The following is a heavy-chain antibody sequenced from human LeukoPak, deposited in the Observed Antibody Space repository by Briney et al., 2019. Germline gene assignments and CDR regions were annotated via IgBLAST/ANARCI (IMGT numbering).Heavy chain of an antibody. D-gene: IGHD6-6*01. Sequence: PGGSLRLSCAASGFTFSSYAMSWVRQAPGKGLEWVSAISGSGGSTYYADSVKGRFTISRDNSKNTLYLQMNSLRDEDTAVYYCAKDEVLGIAAPPGYYFDYWGQGTLVTVSS. V-gene: IGHV3-23*01. CDR1: GFTFSSYA. CDR3: AKDEVLGIAAPPGYYFDY. CDR2: ISGSGGST. J-gene: IGHJ4*02.